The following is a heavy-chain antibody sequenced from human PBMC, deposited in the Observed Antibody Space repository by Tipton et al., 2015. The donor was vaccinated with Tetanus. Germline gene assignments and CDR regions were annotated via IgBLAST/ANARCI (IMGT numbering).Heavy chain of an antibody. Sequence: SLRLSCEGSGFTFSSYSMNWVRQAPGRGLEWVTFISGSGGHIYYADSVKGRFTVSRDNAKNSVYLQMSSLRDDDTAIYYCARDRRSYIASAGYGMDVWGQGTPVTASS. V-gene: IGHV3-48*02. CDR1: GFTFSSYS. CDR2: ISGSGGHI. D-gene: IGHD6-13*01. CDR3: ARDRRSYIASAGYGMDV. J-gene: IGHJ6*02.